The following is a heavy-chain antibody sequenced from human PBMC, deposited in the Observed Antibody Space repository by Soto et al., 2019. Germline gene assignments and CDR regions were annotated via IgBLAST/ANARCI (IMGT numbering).Heavy chain of an antibody. D-gene: IGHD2-15*01. CDR1: GYTFTSYA. CDR2: INAGNDNT. J-gene: IGHJ4*02. CDR3: ARDLGGWPDY. V-gene: IGHV1-3*01. Sequence: ASVKVSCKASGYTFTSYAMHWVRQAPGQRLEWMGWINAGNDNTKYSQKFQGRVTITRDTSASTAYMELSSLRSEDTAVYYCARDLGGWPDYWGQGILVTVSS.